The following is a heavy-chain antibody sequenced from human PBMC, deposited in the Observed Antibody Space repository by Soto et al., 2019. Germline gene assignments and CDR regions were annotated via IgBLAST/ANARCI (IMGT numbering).Heavy chain of an antibody. D-gene: IGHD1-1*01. CDR1: GGTLSSFA. CDR3: ARRVTTDRFDY. CDR2: IIPFFGTV. V-gene: IGHV1-69*13. Sequence: VASVKVSCKASGGTLSSFAISWVRQAPGQGLEWMGGIIPFFGTVIYAQKFQGRVTITADESTSTAYLELSSLRSDDTAVYYCARRVTTDRFDYWGQGTLVTVSS. J-gene: IGHJ4*02.